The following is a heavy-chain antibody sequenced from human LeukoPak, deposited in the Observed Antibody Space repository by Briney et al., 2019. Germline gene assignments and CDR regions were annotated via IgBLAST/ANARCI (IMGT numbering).Heavy chain of an antibody. V-gene: IGHV4-34*01. Sequence: SETLSLTCAVYGGSFSGYYWSWIRQPPGKGLEWIGEINHSGSTNYNPSLKSRVTISVDTSKNQFSLKLSSVTAADTAVYYCARDRGGQWLVNPASYNWFDPWGQGTLVTVSS. J-gene: IGHJ5*02. CDR2: INHSGST. CDR3: ARDRGGQWLVNPASYNWFDP. D-gene: IGHD6-19*01. CDR1: GGSFSGYY.